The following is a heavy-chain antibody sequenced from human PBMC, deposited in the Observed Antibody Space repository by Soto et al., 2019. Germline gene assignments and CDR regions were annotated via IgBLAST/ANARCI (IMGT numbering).Heavy chain of an antibody. V-gene: IGHV4-39*01. D-gene: IGHD2-21*02. CDR3: ARHCPHEYCGGDLPAFDP. J-gene: IGHJ5*02. CDR2: LYYSGST. Sequence: QLQLQESGPGLVKPSETLSLTCTVSGGSISSSSYYWGWIRQPPGKGLEWIGSLYYSGSTYYNPSLKSRVTISEATSKNHFHLKLRSVTAAHTAVYYCARHCPHEYCGGDLPAFDPWGQGTLVTVSS. CDR1: GGSISSSSYY.